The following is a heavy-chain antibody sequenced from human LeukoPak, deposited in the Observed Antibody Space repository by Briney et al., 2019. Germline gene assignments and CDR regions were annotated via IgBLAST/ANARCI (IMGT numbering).Heavy chain of an antibody. CDR2: ISSPGGNT. CDR1: GFTFSSFA. V-gene: IGHV3-23*01. Sequence: GGSLRLSCAASGFTFSSFAMSWVRQAPGKGLEWVSSISSPGGNTYYADSVKGRFTISRDNSKNTLYLQMNSLRAEDTAVYYCAKAGSSGSYSNFYFDYWGQGTLVTVSS. CDR3: AKAGSSGSYSNFYFDY. J-gene: IGHJ4*02. D-gene: IGHD1-26*01.